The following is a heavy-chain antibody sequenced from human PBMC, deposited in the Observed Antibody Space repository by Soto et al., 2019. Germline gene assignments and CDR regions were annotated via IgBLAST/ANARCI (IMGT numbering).Heavy chain of an antibody. Sequence: QVQLVQSGAEVKKPGASVKVSCKASGYTFTGYYMHWVRQAPGQGLEWMGWINPNSGGTNYAQKLQGRVSMTRDTSISTVYMELSRLRSDDTAVYYCARDSEVDIGYSRGWYFDYWGQGTLVTVSS. D-gene: IGHD6-19*01. CDR3: ARDSEVDIGYSRGWYFDY. CDR2: INPNSGGT. V-gene: IGHV1-2*02. J-gene: IGHJ4*02. CDR1: GYTFTGYY.